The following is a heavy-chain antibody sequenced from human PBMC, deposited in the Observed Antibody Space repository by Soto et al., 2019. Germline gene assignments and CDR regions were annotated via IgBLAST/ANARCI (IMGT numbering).Heavy chain of an antibody. V-gene: IGHV1-18*04. D-gene: IGHD6-13*01. CDR3: ARDIRGIAAAGTGFDY. CDR2: ISAYNGNT. J-gene: IGHJ4*02. CDR1: GYTFTSYG. Sequence: ASVKVSCKASGYTFTSYGISWVRQAPGQGLEWMGWISAYNGNTNYAQKLQGRVTMTTDTSTSTAYMELRSLRSDDTAVYYCARDIRGIAAAGTGFDYWGQGALVTVSS.